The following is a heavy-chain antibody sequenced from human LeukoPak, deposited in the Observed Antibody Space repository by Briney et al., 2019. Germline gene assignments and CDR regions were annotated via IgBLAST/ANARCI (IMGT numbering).Heavy chain of an antibody. CDR2: ISSSSSYI. CDR1: GFTFSNYA. J-gene: IGHJ4*02. Sequence: GGSLRLSCAASGFTFSNYAMTWVRQAPGKGLEWVSSISSSSSYIYYADSVKGRFTISRDNAKNSLYLQMNSLRAEDTAVYYCAREYDSSGYYLDYWGQGTLVTVSS. V-gene: IGHV3-21*01. D-gene: IGHD3-22*01. CDR3: AREYDSSGYYLDY.